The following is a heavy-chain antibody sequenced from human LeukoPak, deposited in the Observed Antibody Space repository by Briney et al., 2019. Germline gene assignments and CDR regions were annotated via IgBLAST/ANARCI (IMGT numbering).Heavy chain of an antibody. D-gene: IGHD1-26*01. V-gene: IGHV1-18*04. CDR2: MNPNSGNT. CDR1: GYTSSNYC. CDR3: ARVTSGTYFLYYFYYMDV. Sequence: ASVKVSCKASGYTSSNYCIHWLRQAPGQGLEWMGWMNPNSGNTDYAQNLQGRVTVTTDTSTSTAYMELRSLRSDDTAVYYCARVTSGTYFLYYFYYMDVWGKGTTVTVSS. J-gene: IGHJ6*03.